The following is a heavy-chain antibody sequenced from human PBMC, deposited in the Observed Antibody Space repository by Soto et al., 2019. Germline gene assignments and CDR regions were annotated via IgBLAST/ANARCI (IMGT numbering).Heavy chain of an antibody. V-gene: IGHV2-5*02. CDR2: IYWDDSK. CDR1: GFSLTTDRVG. J-gene: IGHJ4*02. D-gene: IGHD3-22*01. Sequence: QITLKESCPTLVKPTQTLTLTCTVSGFSLTTDRVGVGWIRQPPGEALEWLAVIYWDDSKTYRPSLESILTITKDTSTNQVSLTMTNMDSLDTATYYCAHAYDVRSLYCGQGTLVTVSS. CDR3: AHAYDVRSLY.